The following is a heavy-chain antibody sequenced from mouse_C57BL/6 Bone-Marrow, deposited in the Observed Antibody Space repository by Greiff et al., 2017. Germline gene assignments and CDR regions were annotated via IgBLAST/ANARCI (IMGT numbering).Heavy chain of an antibody. Sequence: QVQLQQPGAELVKPGASVKLSCKASGYTFTSYWMHWVKQRPGQGLEWIGMIHPTSGSTNYNEKFKSKATMTVDKSSSTAYMQLSSLTSDDSAVYYCERAKLGLAYWGQGTLVTVSA. V-gene: IGHV1-64*01. CDR1: GYTFTSYW. D-gene: IGHD4-1*01. CDR3: ERAKLGLAY. CDR2: IHPTSGST. J-gene: IGHJ3*01.